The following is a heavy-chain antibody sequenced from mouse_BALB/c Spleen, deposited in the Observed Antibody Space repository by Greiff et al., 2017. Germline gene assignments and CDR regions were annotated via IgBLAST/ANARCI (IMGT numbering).Heavy chain of an antibody. D-gene: IGHD2-14*01. CDR1: GFSLTSYG. J-gene: IGHJ3*01. CDR2: IWAGGST. CDR3: ARDRGYDEAWFAY. Sequence: VQGVESGPGLVAPSQSLSITCTVSGFSLTSYGVHWVRQPPGKGLEWLGVIWAGGSTNYNSALMSRLSISKDNSKSQVFLKMNSLQTDDTAMYYCARDRGYDEAWFAYWGQGTLVTVSA. V-gene: IGHV2-9*02.